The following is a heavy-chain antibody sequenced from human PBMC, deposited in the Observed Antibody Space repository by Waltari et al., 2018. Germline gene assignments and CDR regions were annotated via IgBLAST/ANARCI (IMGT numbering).Heavy chain of an antibody. D-gene: IGHD2-15*01. CDR2: IWHDGSNE. CDR3: ASQSTTLFDY. V-gene: IGHV3-33*01. CDR1: GFTFSRFG. Sequence: QVQLVESGGGVVQPGRSLRLSCAASGFTFSRFGMHWVRQAPGKGLEGVAVIWHDGSNEDYVDSVKGRFTISRDNSKNTLYLQMNSLRAEDSAVYYCASQSTTLFDYWGQGTLVTVSS. J-gene: IGHJ4*02.